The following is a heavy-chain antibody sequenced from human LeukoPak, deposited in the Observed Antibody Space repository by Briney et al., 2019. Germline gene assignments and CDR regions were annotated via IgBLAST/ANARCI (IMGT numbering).Heavy chain of an antibody. V-gene: IGHV1-8*01. CDR1: GYSFTSYD. Sequence: ASVKVSCKASGYSFTSYDINWVRQATGQGLEWMGWMNPDSGDTGYAQKFQGRVTMTRNTPTSTAYLELSSLRSEDTAVYYCARENWRSKSIDFDSWGQGTLVTVSS. J-gene: IGHJ4*02. CDR2: MNPDSGDT. CDR3: ARENWRSKSIDFDS. D-gene: IGHD6-6*01.